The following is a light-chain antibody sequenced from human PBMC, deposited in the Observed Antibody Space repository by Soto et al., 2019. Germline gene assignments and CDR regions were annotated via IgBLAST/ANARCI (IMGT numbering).Light chain of an antibody. CDR1: ETINTF. CDR3: QQFFSAVLT. CDR2: GAS. J-gene: IGKJ4*02. Sequence: DIQLTQTPSSLSASLGDRITITCRTSETINTFLNWYQVQPGIAPRLLVYGASQLQVGVPVRFSGSGSGTLFSLTIDNLQREDLASYFCQQFFSAVLTFGGGTRVDI. V-gene: IGKV1-39*01.